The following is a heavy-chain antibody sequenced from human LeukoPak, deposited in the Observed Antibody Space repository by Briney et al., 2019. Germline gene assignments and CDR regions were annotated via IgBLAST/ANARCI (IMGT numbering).Heavy chain of an antibody. D-gene: IGHD2/OR15-2a*01. CDR3: AKGFLTPY. CDR2: ISYDGSNK. Sequence: GGPLRLSCAASGFTFSSYGMHWVRQAPGKGLEWVAVISYDGSNKYYAGSVKGRFTISRDNSKNTLYLQMNSLRAEDTAVYCCAKGFLTPYWGQGTLVTVSS. J-gene: IGHJ4*02. V-gene: IGHV3-30*18. CDR1: GFTFSSYG.